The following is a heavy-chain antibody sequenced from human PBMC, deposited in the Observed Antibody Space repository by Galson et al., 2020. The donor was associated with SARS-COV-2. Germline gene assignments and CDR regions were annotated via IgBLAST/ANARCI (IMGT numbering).Heavy chain of an antibody. J-gene: IGHJ6*02. CDR2: ISYDGSNK. CDR3: ARQLVLLYYGMDV. V-gene: IGHV3-30*04. D-gene: IGHD6-13*01. CDR1: GFTFSSYA. Sequence: GESLKISCAASGFTFSSYAMHWVRQAPGKGLEWVAVISYDGSNKYYADSVKGRFTISRDNSKNTLYLQMNSLRAEDMAVYYCARQLVLLYYGMDVWGQGTTVTVSS.